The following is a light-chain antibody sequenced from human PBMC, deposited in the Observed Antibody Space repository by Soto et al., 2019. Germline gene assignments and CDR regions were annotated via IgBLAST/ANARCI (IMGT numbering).Light chain of an antibody. CDR2: AAS. CDR3: QQSYSTPFT. CDR1: QSISSY. Sequence: DITLTQSPSSISASVGDRVTITRRASQSISSYLNWYQQQTGNAPKLLIYAASSLKSGVPSRFSGSGSGTDVTLTISSLQPEEFAIYYCQQSYSTPFTFGQGT. J-gene: IGKJ5*01. V-gene: IGKV1-39*01.